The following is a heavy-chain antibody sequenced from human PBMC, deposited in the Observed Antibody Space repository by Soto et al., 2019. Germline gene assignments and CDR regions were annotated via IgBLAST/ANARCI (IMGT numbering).Heavy chain of an antibody. CDR2: INHSGST. V-gene: IGHV4-34*01. Sequence: SETLSLTCAVYGGSFSGYYWSWIRQPPGKGLEWIGEINHSGSTNYNPSLKSRVTISVDTSKNQFSLKLSSVTAADTAVYYCARAVGGYCSGGSCPPPYYYSYYMDVWGKGTTVTVSS. D-gene: IGHD2-15*01. CDR1: GGSFSGYY. CDR3: ARAVGGYCSGGSCPPPYYYSYYMDV. J-gene: IGHJ6*03.